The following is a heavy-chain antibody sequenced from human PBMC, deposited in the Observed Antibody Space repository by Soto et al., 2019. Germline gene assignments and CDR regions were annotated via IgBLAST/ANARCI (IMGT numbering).Heavy chain of an antibody. CDR2: ISTDGSIT. D-gene: IGHD2-8*01. CDR3: ARDTNGLHY. Sequence: EVQLVESGGGLVQPGGSLRLSCAASGLIFSNYKMHWVRQPPGKGLVWVSRISTDGSITAYADSVKGRFTVSRDNAKNTLYLQMNSLRVDDTAVYYCARDTNGLHYWGQGTLVTVSS. CDR1: GLIFSNYK. V-gene: IGHV3-74*01. J-gene: IGHJ4*02.